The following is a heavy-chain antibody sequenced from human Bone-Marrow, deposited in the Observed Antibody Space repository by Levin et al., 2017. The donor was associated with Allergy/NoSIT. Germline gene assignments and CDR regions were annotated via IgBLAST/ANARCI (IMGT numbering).Heavy chain of an antibody. CDR2: TKDKAYNYAS. D-gene: IGHD3-10*01. CDR3: ACIRGVDGY. Sequence: GESLKISCAASGFTFTDHFVDWVRQAPGKGLQWLGRTKDKAYNYASQYGASVKGSFTISRDESQNLIYLQMNNLKIEDTAVYYCACIRGVDGYWGQGTLVTVSS. J-gene: IGHJ4*02. V-gene: IGHV3-72*01. CDR1: GFTFTDHF.